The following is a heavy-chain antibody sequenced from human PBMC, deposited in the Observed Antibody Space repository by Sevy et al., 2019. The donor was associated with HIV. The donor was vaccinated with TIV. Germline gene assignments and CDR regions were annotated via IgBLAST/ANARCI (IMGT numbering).Heavy chain of an antibody. CDR3: AREKRITMVRGRTLYYMDV. CDR2: INHSGST. V-gene: IGHV4-34*01. Sequence: SETLSLTCAVYGGSFSGYYWSWIRQPPGKGLEWIGEINHSGSTNYNPSLKSRVTISVDTSKNQFSLKLSSVTAADTAVYYCAREKRITMVRGRTLYYMDVWGKGTTVTVS. D-gene: IGHD3-10*01. CDR1: GGSFSGYY. J-gene: IGHJ6*03.